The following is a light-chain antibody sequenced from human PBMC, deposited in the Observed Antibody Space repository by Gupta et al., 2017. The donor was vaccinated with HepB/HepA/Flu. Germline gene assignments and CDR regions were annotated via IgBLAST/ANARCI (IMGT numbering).Light chain of an antibody. CDR3: HQEGNSPVT. CDR1: QSVSSNY. J-gene: IGKJ5*01. V-gene: IGKV3-20*01. Sequence: EIVLTQSPGTLSLSPGERATLSCRASQSVSSNYLAWYQQKPGQAPRLLIYGASSRATGIPDTFSGSGSGTDFTLTIIRLEPEDFAVYYCHQEGNSPVTFGQGTLMEIK. CDR2: GAS.